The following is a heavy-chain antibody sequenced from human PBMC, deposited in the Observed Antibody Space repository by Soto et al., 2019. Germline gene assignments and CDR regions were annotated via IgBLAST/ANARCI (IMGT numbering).Heavy chain of an antibody. D-gene: IGHD3-10*01. Sequence: GGSLRLSCAASGFTFSFCAMSWVRQAPGKGLEWVSSIRGSGGDTYYADSVRGRFTISRDNSKKTLYLQMNSLRAEDTAVYYCAKLYYYGSGRDFDIWGQGTMVPVSS. V-gene: IGHV3-23*01. J-gene: IGHJ3*02. CDR2: IRGSGGDT. CDR1: GFTFSFCA. CDR3: AKLYYYGSGRDFDI.